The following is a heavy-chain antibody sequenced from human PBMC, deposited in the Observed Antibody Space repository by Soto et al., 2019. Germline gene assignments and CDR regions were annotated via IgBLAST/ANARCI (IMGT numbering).Heavy chain of an antibody. CDR3: AHRGPAAAGTALFGY. CDR2: IYWDDDK. J-gene: IGHJ4*02. CDR1: GFSLSTSGVG. V-gene: IGHV2-5*02. Sequence: QITLKESDPTLVKPTQTLTLTCTFSGFSLSTSGVGVGWIRQPPGKALEWLALIYWDDDKRYSPSLKSRLTITKDTSNNQVVLTLTNVDPVDTGTYYCAHRGPAAAGTALFGYWGQGTLVTVSS. D-gene: IGHD6-13*01.